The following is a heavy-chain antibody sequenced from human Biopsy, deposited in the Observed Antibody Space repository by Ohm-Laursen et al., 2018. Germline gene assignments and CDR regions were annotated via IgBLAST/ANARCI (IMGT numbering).Heavy chain of an antibody. CDR3: ARGPYGDNAGAFDV. CDR2: FSHTGTT. Sequence: ETLSLTCAVSGGSFSGYDWTWIRQPPGKGLEWVGEFSHTGTTIYNPSLKSRLTISVDKSKNHFSLRLTSVTAADTATYFCARGPYGDNAGAFDVWGQGTVVTVSS. V-gene: IGHV4-34*01. J-gene: IGHJ3*01. CDR1: GGSFSGYD. D-gene: IGHD4/OR15-4a*01.